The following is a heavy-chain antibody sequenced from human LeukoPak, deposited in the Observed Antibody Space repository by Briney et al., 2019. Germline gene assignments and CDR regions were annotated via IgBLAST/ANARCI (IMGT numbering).Heavy chain of an antibody. Sequence: SETLSPTCAVYGGSFSGYYWSWIRQPPGKGLEWIGEINHSGSTNYNPSLKSRVTISVDTSKNQFSLKLSSVTAADTAVYYCARKFYYDSTYVGFDPWGQGTLVTVSS. J-gene: IGHJ5*02. CDR3: ARKFYYDSTYVGFDP. CDR1: GGSFSGYY. CDR2: INHSGST. D-gene: IGHD3-22*01. V-gene: IGHV4-34*01.